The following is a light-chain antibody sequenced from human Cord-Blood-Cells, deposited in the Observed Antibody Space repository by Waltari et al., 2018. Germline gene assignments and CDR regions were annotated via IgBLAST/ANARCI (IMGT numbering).Light chain of an antibody. J-gene: IGLJ3*02. V-gene: IGLV2-23*01. CDR3: CSYAGSSTFWV. CDR1: SSDVGSYNL. Sequence: QSALTQPASVSGSPGQSITISCTGTSSDVGSYNLVPWYQQHPGKAPKLMIYEGSTRPSGVSNRFSGSKSGNTASLTISGLQAEDEADYYCCSYAGSSTFWVFGGGTKLTVL. CDR2: EGS.